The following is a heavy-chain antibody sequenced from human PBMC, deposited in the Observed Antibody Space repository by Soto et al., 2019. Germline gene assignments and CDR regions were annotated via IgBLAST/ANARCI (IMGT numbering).Heavy chain of an antibody. CDR1: GFTVTTNY. CDR2: IYSGGAI. D-gene: IGHD3-16*01. V-gene: IGHV3-66*01. Sequence: EVQVVESGGGLVRPGGSLRLSCAASGFTVTTNYMSWVRQAPGKGVEWVSVIYSGGAIDYAVSVKGRFTSSRDNSKNTWYLQMNTLRAEDTDVYDCVTGRWPPFGHWGQGTVVTVSS. CDR3: VTGRWPPFGH. J-gene: IGHJ4*02.